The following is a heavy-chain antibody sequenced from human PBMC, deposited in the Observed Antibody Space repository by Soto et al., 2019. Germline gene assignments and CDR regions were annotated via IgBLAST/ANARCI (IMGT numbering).Heavy chain of an antibody. Sequence: GGSLRLSCSASGFTFTSYAMSWVRQAPGKGLEWVSGISGSGGDTKNADSVKGRFTISRDNFKNMLYLQMNSLRAEDTAVYYCARDPISIAAAGTSWFDPWGQGTLVTVSS. CDR3: ARDPISIAAAGTSWFDP. D-gene: IGHD6-13*01. V-gene: IGHV3-23*01. CDR2: ISGSGGDT. CDR1: GFTFTSYA. J-gene: IGHJ5*02.